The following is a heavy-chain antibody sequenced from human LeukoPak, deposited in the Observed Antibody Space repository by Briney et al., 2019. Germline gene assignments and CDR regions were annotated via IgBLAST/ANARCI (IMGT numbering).Heavy chain of an antibody. CDR1: GFTVSSNY. CDR2: IYSGGST. V-gene: IGHV3-53*01. Sequence: GGSLRLSCAASGFTVSSNYMSWVRQAPGKGLEWVSVIYSGGSTFYADSVKGRFTISRDNSKSTLYLQMNSLRAEDTAVYYCAREYYFDYWGQGTLVTVSS. CDR3: AREYYFDY. J-gene: IGHJ4*02.